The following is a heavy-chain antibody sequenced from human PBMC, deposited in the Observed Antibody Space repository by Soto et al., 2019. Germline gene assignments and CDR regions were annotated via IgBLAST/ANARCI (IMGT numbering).Heavy chain of an antibody. CDR2: IYYSGST. CDR3: AAGRGARVVISRRWFDP. D-gene: IGHD3-22*01. V-gene: IGHV4-39*01. CDR1: GGSISSSSYY. J-gene: IGHJ5*02. Sequence: PSETLSLTCTVSGGSISSSSYYWGWIRQPPGKGLEWIGSIYYSGSTYYNPSLKSRVTISVDTSKNQFSLKLSSVTAADTAVYYCAAGRGARVVISRRWFDPWGQGTLVTVSS.